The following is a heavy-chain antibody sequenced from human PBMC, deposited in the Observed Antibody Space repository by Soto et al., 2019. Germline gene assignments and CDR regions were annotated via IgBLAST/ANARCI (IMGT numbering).Heavy chain of an antibody. CDR3: ARDRAMVRGTIHYYYYGMDV. Sequence: SETLSLTCAVSGGSLSSSNWWSWVRQPPRKGLERIGEIYHSGSTNYNPSLKSRVTISVDKSKNQFSLKLSSVTAADTAVYYCARDRAMVRGTIHYYYYGMDVWGQGTTVTVSS. CDR1: GGSLSSSNW. V-gene: IGHV4-4*02. D-gene: IGHD3-10*01. CDR2: IYHSGST. J-gene: IGHJ6*02.